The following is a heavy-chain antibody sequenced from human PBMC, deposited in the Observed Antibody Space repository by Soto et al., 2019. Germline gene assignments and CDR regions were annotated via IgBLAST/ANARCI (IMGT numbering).Heavy chain of an antibody. Sequence: GGSLRLSCAASGFTFSSYSMNWVRQAPGKGLEWVSSISSSSSYIYYADSVKGRFTISRDNAKNSLYLQMNSLRAEDTAVYYCARVLYDFWSGYRHRGDYYYGMDVWGQGTTVTVSS. CDR3: ARVLYDFWSGYRHRGDYYYGMDV. J-gene: IGHJ6*02. D-gene: IGHD3-3*01. CDR1: GFTFSSYS. V-gene: IGHV3-21*01. CDR2: ISSSSSYI.